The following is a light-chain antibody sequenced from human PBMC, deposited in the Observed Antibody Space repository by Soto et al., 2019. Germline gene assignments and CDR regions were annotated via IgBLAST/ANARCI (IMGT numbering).Light chain of an antibody. V-gene: IGKV3-11*01. J-gene: IGKJ5*01. CDR2: DIS. CDR3: QQRSNWPIT. CDR1: QSVAGS. Sequence: EFVLTQSPATLSLSPGERAILSCRASQSVAGSLAWYQQKPGQAPRLLIYDISTRAAAIPARFSGSGSGTDFTLTISRLEPEDFAVYYCQQRSNWPITFGQGTRLEIK.